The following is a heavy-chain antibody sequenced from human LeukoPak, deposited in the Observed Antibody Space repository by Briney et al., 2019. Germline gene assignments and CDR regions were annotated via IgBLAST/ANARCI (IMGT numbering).Heavy chain of an antibody. CDR1: GFTFDDYA. Sequence: GRSLRLSCAASGFTFDDYAMHWVRQAPGKGLEWVSGISWNSGSIGYADSVKGRFTISRDNAKNSLYLRMNSLRAEDTALYYCAKDSYSSSWYYFDYWGQGTLVTVSS. V-gene: IGHV3-9*01. J-gene: IGHJ4*02. CDR3: AKDSYSSSWYYFDY. D-gene: IGHD6-13*01. CDR2: ISWNSGSI.